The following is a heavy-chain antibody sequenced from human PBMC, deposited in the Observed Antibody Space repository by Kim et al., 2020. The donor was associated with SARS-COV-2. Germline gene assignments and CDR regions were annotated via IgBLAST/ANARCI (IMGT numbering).Heavy chain of an antibody. Sequence: SETLSLTCTVSGGSVSSGSYYWSWIRQSPGKGLEWIGYSHYRGSTNYNPSLKSRVTISVDTSKNQFSLKLTSVTAADTAVYYCAGEYYDILTGYGRYFDYWGQGTLVTVSS. CDR2: SHYRGST. V-gene: IGHV4-61*01. J-gene: IGHJ4*02. CDR3: AGEYYDILTGYGRYFDY. CDR1: GGSVSSGSYY. D-gene: IGHD3-9*01.